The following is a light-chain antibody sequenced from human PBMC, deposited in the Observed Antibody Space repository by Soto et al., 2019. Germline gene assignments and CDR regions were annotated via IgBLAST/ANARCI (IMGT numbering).Light chain of an antibody. J-gene: IGKJ2*01. Sequence: DIKMTQSPSSLSASVGDRVTITCRASQRISSYLNWYQQRPGNAPKLLIFSASSLQSGVPSRFSGSGSGTDFSLTISSLQPEDFATYYCQQSYSSPYTFGQGTKLEIK. CDR1: QRISSY. V-gene: IGKV1-39*01. CDR2: SAS. CDR3: QQSYSSPYT.